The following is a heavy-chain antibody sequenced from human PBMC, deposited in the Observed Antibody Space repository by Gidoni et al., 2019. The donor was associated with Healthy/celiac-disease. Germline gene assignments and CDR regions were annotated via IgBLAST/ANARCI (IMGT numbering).Heavy chain of an antibody. CDR1: GFTFSSYA. J-gene: IGHJ4*02. D-gene: IGHD3-3*01. CDR3: ARDLGNYDFWSGYDY. V-gene: IGHV3-30*01. Sequence: QVQLVESGGGVVQPGRSLRLSCAASGFTFSSYAMHWVRQAPGKGLEWVAVISYDGSNKYYADSVKGRFTISRDNSKNTLYLQMNSLRAEDTAVYYCARDLGNYDFWSGYDYWGQGTLVTVSS. CDR2: ISYDGSNK.